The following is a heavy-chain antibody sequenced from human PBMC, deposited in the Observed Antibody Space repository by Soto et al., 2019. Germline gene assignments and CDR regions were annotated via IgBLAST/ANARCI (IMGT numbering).Heavy chain of an antibody. Sequence: EVQLLESGGGLVQPGGSLRLSCAASGFTFRSYAMSWVRQAPGKGLEWVSDISGSGGSTYYADSVKGRFTISRDNSKNTLYLQMNSLRADDTAVYYCAKGSGYSYGYTLWFDPWGQGTLVTVSS. D-gene: IGHD5-18*01. CDR1: GFTFRSYA. V-gene: IGHV3-23*01. CDR3: AKGSGYSYGYTLWFDP. CDR2: ISGSGGST. J-gene: IGHJ5*02.